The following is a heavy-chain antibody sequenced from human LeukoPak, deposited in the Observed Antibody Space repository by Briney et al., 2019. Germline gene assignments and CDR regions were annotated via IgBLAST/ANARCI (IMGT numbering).Heavy chain of an antibody. V-gene: IGHV3-23*01. Sequence: GSLRLSCAASGFTFSSYAMSWVRQAPGKGLEWVSGISGSGGSTYYADSVKGRFTISRDNSKNTLSLQMDSLRAEDTAVYYCAKDYGSGHFDYWGQGTLVTVSS. CDR3: AKDYGSGHFDY. CDR1: GFTFSSYA. CDR2: ISGSGGST. D-gene: IGHD3-10*01. J-gene: IGHJ4*02.